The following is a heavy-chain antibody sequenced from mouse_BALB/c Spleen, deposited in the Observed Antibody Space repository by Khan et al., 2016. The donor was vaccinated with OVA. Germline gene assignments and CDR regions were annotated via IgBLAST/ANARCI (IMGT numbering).Heavy chain of an antibody. CDR3: ARRDYYAYYWYFDV. V-gene: IGHV1-18*01. CDR1: GYTFTEYT. J-gene: IGHJ1*01. Sequence: VQLQQPGPELVKPGASVKISCKTSGYTFTEYTIHWVKQSHGKSLEWIGRFNPNNGGAHYNQKFKGKATLTVDKSSSTAYMELRSLTSEESAVYYCARRDYYAYYWYFDVWGAGTTVTVSS. D-gene: IGHD1-2*01. CDR2: FNPNNGGA.